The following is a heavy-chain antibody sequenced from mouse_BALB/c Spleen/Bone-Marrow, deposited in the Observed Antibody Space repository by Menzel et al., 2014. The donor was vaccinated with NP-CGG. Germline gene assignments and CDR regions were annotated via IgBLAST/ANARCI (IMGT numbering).Heavy chain of an antibody. Sequence: EVKLMESGGGLVQPGGSLKLSCAASGFDFSRYWMSWVRQAPGKGLGWIGEINPDSSTIYYTPSLKDKFIISRDNAKNTLYLRMRNVRSEDTALYGCDRRGYYGSMDYWGPGTSVTVSS. CDR2: INPDSSTI. D-gene: IGHD1-1*01. CDR3: DRRGYYGSMDY. V-gene: IGHV4-1*02. J-gene: IGHJ4*01. CDR1: GFDFSRYW.